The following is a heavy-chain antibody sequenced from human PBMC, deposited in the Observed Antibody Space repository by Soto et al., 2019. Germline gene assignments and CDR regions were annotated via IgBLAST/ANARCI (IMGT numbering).Heavy chain of an antibody. Sequence: ASVKVSCKASGYTFTSYAMHWVRQAPGQRLEWMGWINAGNGNTKYSQKFYADSVQGRFTISRDDSKNTLDLQVNSLRAEDTALYYCARPTIAARPSPIDYWGQGTLVTVSS. J-gene: IGHJ4*02. CDR2: INAGNGNT. V-gene: IGHV1-3*01. CDR1: GYTFTSYA. D-gene: IGHD6-6*01. CDR3: ARPTIAARPSPIDY.